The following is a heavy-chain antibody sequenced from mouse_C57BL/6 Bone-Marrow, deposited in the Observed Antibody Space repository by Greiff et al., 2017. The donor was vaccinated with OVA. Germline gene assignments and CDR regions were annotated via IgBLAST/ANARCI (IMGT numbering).Heavy chain of an antibody. J-gene: IGHJ1*03. CDR1: GYSFTGYY. D-gene: IGHD2-5*01. CDR2: INPSTGGT. V-gene: IGHV1-42*01. Sequence: VQLQQSGPELVKPGASVKISCKASGYSFTGYYMNWVKQSPEKSLEWIGEINPSTGGTTYNQKFKAKATLTVDKSSSTAYMQLKSLTSEDSAVYYWERCPYSNYRWYFDVWGTGTTVTVSS. CDR3: ERCPYSNYRWYFDV.